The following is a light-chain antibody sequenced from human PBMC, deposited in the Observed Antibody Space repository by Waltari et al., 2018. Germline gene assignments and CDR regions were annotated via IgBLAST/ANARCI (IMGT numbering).Light chain of an antibody. CDR3: SSYTSVNTR. Sequence: QSALTQPASMSGSPGQSITIPCTGTSSAVEGFNFVSWYQQYPGKAHKLIIYDVDNRPSGVSHRFSGSRSDNPASLTISGLQAEDEADYYCSSYTSVNTRFGGGTKLTVL. V-gene: IGLV2-14*03. CDR2: DVD. CDR1: SSAVEGFNF. J-gene: IGLJ2*01.